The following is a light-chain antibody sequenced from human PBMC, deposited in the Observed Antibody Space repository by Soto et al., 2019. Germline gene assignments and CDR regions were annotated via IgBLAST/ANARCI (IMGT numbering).Light chain of an antibody. CDR3: SSYTSSSTLLYV. Sequence: QSALTQPASVSGSPGQSITISCTGTSSDVGGYNYVSWYQQHPGKAPKLMIYAVSNRPSGVSNRFSGSKYGNTASLTISGLQAEDEADYYCSSYTSSSTLLYVFGTGTKLTVL. V-gene: IGLV2-14*01. CDR2: AVS. CDR1: SSDVGGYNY. J-gene: IGLJ1*01.